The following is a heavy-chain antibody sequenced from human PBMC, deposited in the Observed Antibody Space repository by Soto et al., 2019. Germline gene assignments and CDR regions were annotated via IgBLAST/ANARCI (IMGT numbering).Heavy chain of an antibody. Sequence: QVQLQQWGAGLLKPSETLSLTCAVYGGSFSDYYWTWIRQPPGKGLEWIGEINHSGSTNYNPSLKSRVTISVHTSKNQFSLKLSSVTAADTSVYYWARGRVGATNWNWFDPWGQGTLVTVSS. J-gene: IGHJ5*02. V-gene: IGHV4-34*01. D-gene: IGHD1-26*01. CDR2: INHSGST. CDR3: ARGRVGATNWNWFDP. CDR1: GGSFSDYY.